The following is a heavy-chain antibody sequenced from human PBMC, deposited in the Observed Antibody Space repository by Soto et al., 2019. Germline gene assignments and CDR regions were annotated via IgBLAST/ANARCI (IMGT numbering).Heavy chain of an antibody. CDR3: ARIRFYQLLRYFWFDP. V-gene: IGHV4-4*02. J-gene: IGHJ5*02. CDR1: SGSISSSNW. Sequence: PSETLSLTCAVSSGSISSSNWWSWVRQPPGKGLEWIGEIYHSGSTNYNPSLKSRVTISVDKSKNQFSLKLSSVTAADTAVYYCARIRFYQLLRYFWFDPWGQGTLVTVSS. CDR2: IYHSGST. D-gene: IGHD2-2*01.